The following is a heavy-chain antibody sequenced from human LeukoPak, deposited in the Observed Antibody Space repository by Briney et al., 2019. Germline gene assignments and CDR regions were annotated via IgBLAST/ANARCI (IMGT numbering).Heavy chain of an antibody. V-gene: IGHV1-69*06. CDR2: IIPIFTTA. CDR1: GGTFTDYG. J-gene: IGHJ4*02. Sequence: SVKVSCTSSGGTFTDYGISWVRHAPGQGLEWMGRIIPIFTTANYAQKFQGRVTITADTSTNTAYMELTSLRSEDTAVYFCASDGGSEYYFDYWGQGTLLTVSS. D-gene: IGHD2/OR15-2a*01. CDR3: ASDGGSEYYFDY.